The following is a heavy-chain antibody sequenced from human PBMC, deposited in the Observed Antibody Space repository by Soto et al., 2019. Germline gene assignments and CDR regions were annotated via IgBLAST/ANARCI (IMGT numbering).Heavy chain of an antibody. V-gene: IGHV3-23*01. CDR2: ISGSGGST. J-gene: IGHJ5*02. Sequence: PSETLSLTCTVSGGSISSYYWSWVRQAPGKGLEWVSAISGSGGSTYYADSVKGRFTISRDNSKNTLYLQMNSLRAEDTAVYYCATRNWFDPWGQGTLVTVSS. CDR3: ATRNWFDP. CDR1: GGSISSYY.